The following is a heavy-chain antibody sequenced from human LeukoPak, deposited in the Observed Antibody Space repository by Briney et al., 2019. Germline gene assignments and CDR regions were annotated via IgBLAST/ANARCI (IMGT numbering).Heavy chain of an antibody. J-gene: IGHJ4*02. CDR2: IILILGIA. CDR3: ARVRFRYSGYED. Sequence: GASVKVSCKASGYTFTGYYMHWVRQAPGQGLEWMGRIILILGIANYAQKFQGRVTITADKSTSTAYMELSSLRSEDTAVYYCARVRFRYSGYEDWGQGTLVTVSS. D-gene: IGHD5-12*01. V-gene: IGHV1-69*04. CDR1: GYTFTGYY.